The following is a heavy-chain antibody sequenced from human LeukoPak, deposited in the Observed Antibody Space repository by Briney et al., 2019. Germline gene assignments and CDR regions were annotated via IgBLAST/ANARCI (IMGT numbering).Heavy chain of an antibody. D-gene: IGHD3-16*02. Sequence: ASAKVSCKASGYTFTGYYMHWVRQAPGQGLEWMGWINPNSGGTNYAQKFQGRVTMTRDTSISTAYMELSRLRSDDTAVYYCTSNHPFNYVWGSYRKWGQGTLVTVSS. CDR2: INPNSGGT. CDR3: TSNHPFNYVWGSYRK. CDR1: GYTFTGYY. V-gene: IGHV1-2*02. J-gene: IGHJ4*02.